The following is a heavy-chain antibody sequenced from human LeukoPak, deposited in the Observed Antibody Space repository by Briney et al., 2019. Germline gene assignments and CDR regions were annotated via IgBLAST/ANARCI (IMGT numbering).Heavy chain of an antibody. CDR2: INHSGST. Sequence: SETLSLTCAVCGGSFSGYYWSWIRQPPGKGLEWIGEINHSGSTNYNPSLKSRVTISVDTSKNQFSLKLSSVTAADTAVYYCAREGADSSSSFDYWGQGTLVTVSS. CDR3: AREGADSSSSFDY. D-gene: IGHD6-13*01. J-gene: IGHJ4*01. CDR1: GGSFSGYY. V-gene: IGHV4-34*01.